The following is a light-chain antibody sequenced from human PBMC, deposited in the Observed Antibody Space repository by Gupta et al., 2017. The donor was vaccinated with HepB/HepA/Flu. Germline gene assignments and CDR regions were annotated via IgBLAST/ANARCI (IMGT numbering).Light chain of an antibody. CDR3: QQSYSTPPFT. CDR1: QSISSY. V-gene: IGKV1-39*01. J-gene: IGKJ3*01. CDR2: AAY. Sequence: DIQMTQSPSSLSASVGDRVTITCRASQSISSYLKWYKQKPGKAPKLLIYAAYNLQSGVPSRFSGSGSGTDFTLTIISLQHEDFATYYCQQSYSTPPFTFGPGTKVDVK.